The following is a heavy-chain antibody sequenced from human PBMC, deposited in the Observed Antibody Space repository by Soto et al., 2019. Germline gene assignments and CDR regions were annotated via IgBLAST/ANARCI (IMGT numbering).Heavy chain of an antibody. V-gene: IGHV1-69*01. J-gene: IGHJ6*02. Sequence: QVQPVQSGAEVKKPGSSVKVSCKASGGTFSSYAISWVRQAPGQGLEWMGGIIPIFGTANYAQKFQGRVTITADESTSTAYMELSSLRSEDTAVYYCARDKWELLPGVEAYYGMDVWGQGTTVTVSS. CDR2: IIPIFGTA. D-gene: IGHD1-26*01. CDR1: GGTFSSYA. CDR3: ARDKWELLPGVEAYYGMDV.